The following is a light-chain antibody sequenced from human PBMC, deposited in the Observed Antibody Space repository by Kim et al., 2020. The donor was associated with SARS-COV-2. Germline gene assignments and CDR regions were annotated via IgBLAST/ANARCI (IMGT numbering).Light chain of an antibody. CDR3: QTWGNGIWV. CDR2: FKCDGIQ. V-gene: IGLV4-69*01. CDR1: TGQSDNA. J-gene: IGLJ3*02. Sequence: ASGKLTVSPGTGQSDNAISGHQQEPGKGPRHLMKFKCDGIQSEGDGTPDRFSGYSSGAERYLTVSSLQSEDEADYYCQTWGNGIWVFGGGTQLTVL.